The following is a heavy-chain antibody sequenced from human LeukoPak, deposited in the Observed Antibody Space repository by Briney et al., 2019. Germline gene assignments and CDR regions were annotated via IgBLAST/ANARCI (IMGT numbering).Heavy chain of an antibody. Sequence: SETLSLTCTVSGGSISSYYWSWIRQPPGKGLEWIGYIYYSGSTNYNPSLKSRVTISVDTSKNQFSLKLSSVTAADTAVYYCATSTVALSGDAFDIWGQGTMVTVSS. D-gene: IGHD4-23*01. V-gene: IGHV4-59*08. CDR2: IYYSGST. CDR1: GGSISSYY. J-gene: IGHJ3*02. CDR3: ATSTVALSGDAFDI.